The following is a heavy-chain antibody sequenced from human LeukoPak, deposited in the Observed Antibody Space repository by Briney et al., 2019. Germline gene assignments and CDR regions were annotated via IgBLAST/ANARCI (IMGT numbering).Heavy chain of an antibody. V-gene: IGHV3-30-3*01. CDR3: ARDPDSSGYYAYYFDY. CDR2: ISYDGSNK. D-gene: IGHD3-22*01. CDR1: GFTFSSYA. J-gene: IGHJ4*02. Sequence: PGGSLRLSCAASGFTFSSYAMHWVRQAPGKGLEWVAVISYDGSNKYYADSVKGRFTISRDNSKNTLYLQMNSLRAEDTAVYYCARDPDSSGYYAYYFDYWGQGTLVTVSS.